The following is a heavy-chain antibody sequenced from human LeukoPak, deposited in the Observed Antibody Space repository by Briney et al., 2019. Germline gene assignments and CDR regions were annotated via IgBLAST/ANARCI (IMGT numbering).Heavy chain of an antibody. Sequence: GSLRPSCAASGFTFSSYAMSWVRQAPGKGLEWVSAISGSGGSTYYADSVKGRFTISRDNSKNTLYLQMNSLRAEDTAVYYCAKGRMVRGVIPYYFDYWGQGTLVTVSS. CDR2: ISGSGGST. V-gene: IGHV3-23*01. CDR3: AKGRMVRGVIPYYFDY. D-gene: IGHD3-10*01. CDR1: GFTFSSYA. J-gene: IGHJ4*02.